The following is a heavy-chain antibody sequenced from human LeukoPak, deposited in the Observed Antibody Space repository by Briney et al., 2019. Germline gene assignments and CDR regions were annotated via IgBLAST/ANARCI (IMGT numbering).Heavy chain of an antibody. CDR3: AREYSSSSYFDY. CDR2: IYYSGSP. CDR1: GGSISSGDYY. V-gene: IGHV4-30-4*08. J-gene: IGHJ4*02. Sequence: PSETLSLTCTVSGGSISSGDYYWSWIRQPPGKGLEWLGYIYYSGSPYYNPSLKSRVTISVDTSKNQFSLKLSSLTAADTAVYYCAREYSSSSYFDYWGQGTLVTVSS. D-gene: IGHD6-6*01.